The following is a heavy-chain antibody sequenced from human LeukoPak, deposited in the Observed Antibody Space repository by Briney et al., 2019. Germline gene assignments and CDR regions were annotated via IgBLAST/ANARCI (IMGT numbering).Heavy chain of an antibody. J-gene: IGHJ4*02. CDR2: IYYSGST. CDR1: GGSINSNNYF. Sequence: KASETLSLTCTVSGGSINSNNYFWGWIRQPPGKGLEWIGSIYYSGSTYYNPSLKSRVTISVDTSKNQFSLRLSSVTAADTAMYYCQSRFLEWLFDYWGQGTLVSVSS. CDR3: QSRFLEWLFDY. D-gene: IGHD3-3*01. V-gene: IGHV4-39*01.